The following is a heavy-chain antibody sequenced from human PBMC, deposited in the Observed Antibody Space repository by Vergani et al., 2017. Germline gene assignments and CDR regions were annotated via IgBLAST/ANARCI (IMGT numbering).Heavy chain of an antibody. CDR3: ARDIAVQLWFDAFDI. CDR1: GFTFSSYW. CDR2: IKQDGSEN. Sequence: EVQLVESGGGLVQPGGSLRLSCAASGFTFSSYWMSWVRQAPGKGLEWVANIKQDGSENYYVDSVKGRFTISRDNAKNSLYLQMNSLRAEDTAVYYCARDIAVQLWFDAFDIWGQGTMVTVSS. D-gene: IGHD5-18*01. V-gene: IGHV3-7*01. J-gene: IGHJ3*02.